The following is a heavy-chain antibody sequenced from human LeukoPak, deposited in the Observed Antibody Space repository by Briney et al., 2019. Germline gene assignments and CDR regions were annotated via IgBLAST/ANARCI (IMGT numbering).Heavy chain of an antibody. CDR3: ARGVKVREVNYYGMDV. CDR1: GFTFSSYW. V-gene: IGHV3-7*01. CDR2: IKQDGSEK. D-gene: IGHD3-10*01. J-gene: IGHJ6*02. Sequence: GGSLRLSCAASGFTFSSYWMSWVRQAPGKGLEWVANIKQDGSEKYYVDSVKGRFTISRDNAKNSLYLQMNSLRAEDTAVYYCARGVKVREVNYYGMDVWGQGTTVTVSS.